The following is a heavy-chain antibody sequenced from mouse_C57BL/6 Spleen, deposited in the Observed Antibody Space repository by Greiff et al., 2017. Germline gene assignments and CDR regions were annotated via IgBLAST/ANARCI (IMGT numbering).Heavy chain of an antibody. D-gene: IGHD2-1*01. CDR3: AKNYYGNFYAMDD. J-gene: IGHJ4*01. V-gene: IGHV2-4*01. Sequence: VQLQQSGPGLVQPSQSLSITCTVSGFSLTSYGVHWVRQPPGKGLEWLGVIWSGGSTDYNAAFISRLSISKDNSTSQVFFKMNSLQADDTSIYYCAKNYYGNFYAMDDWGQGTSVTVSS. CDR1: GFSLTSYG. CDR2: IWSGGST.